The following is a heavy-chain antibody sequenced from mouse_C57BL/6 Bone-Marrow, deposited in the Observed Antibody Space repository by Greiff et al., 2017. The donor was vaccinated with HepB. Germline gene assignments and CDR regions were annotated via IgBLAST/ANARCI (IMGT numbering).Heavy chain of an antibody. CDR3: TDLYYGSSFAY. V-gene: IGHV6-3*01. Sequence: EVKLVESGGGLVQPGGSMKLSCVASGFTFSNYWMNWVRQSPEKGLEWVAQIRLKSDNYATHYAESMKGRFTISRDDSKSSVYLQMNNLRAEDTGIYYCTDLYYGSSFAYWGQGTLVTVSA. D-gene: IGHD1-1*01. CDR1: GFTFSNYW. CDR2: IRLKSDNYAT. J-gene: IGHJ3*01.